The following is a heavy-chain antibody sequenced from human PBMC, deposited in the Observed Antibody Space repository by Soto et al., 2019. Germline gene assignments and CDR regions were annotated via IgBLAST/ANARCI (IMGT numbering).Heavy chain of an antibody. CDR3: ARDRYSGSYGGDY. CDR2: IIPILGIA. CDR1: GGTFSSYT. V-gene: IGHV1-69*08. Sequence: QVQLVQSGAEVKKPGSSVKVSCKASGGTFSSYTISWVRQAPGQGLEWMGRIIPILGIANYAQKFQGRVTITADKSTRTAYMELSSLRSEDTAVYYCARDRYSGSYGGDYWGQGTLVTVSS. J-gene: IGHJ4*02. D-gene: IGHD1-26*01.